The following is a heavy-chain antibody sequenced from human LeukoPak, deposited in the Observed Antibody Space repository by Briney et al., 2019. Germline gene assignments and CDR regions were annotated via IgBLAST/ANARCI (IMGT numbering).Heavy chain of an antibody. D-gene: IGHD5-24*01. CDR3: AGDEGWTFDI. Sequence: GGSLRLSCAASGFSFSTHWMSWFRQAPGKGLEWVALIKQDGSVIHYVDSVNGRFTISRDNAKNSLSLQMNSLRADDTAVYYCAGDEGWTFDIWGQGTKVTVSS. V-gene: IGHV3-7*01. CDR1: GFSFSTHW. J-gene: IGHJ3*02. CDR2: IKQDGSVI.